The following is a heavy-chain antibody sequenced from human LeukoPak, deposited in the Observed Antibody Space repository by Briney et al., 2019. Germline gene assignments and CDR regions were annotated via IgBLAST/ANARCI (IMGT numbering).Heavy chain of an antibody. CDR1: GGSISTYS. CDR2: IYNSGST. CDR3: TSGSPWFDP. V-gene: IGHV4-59*08. Sequence: PSETLSLTCTVSGGSISTYSWTWIRQPPGKGLEWIGYIYNSGSTNYNPSLKSRVIISVDTSKNEFSLKLSSVTAADTAVYYCTSGSPWFDPWGQGTLVTVSS. J-gene: IGHJ5*02. D-gene: IGHD6-13*01.